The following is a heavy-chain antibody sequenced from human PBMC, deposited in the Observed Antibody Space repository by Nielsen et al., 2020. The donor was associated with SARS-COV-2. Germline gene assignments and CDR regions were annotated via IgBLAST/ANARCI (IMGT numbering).Heavy chain of an antibody. V-gene: IGHV4-39*07. J-gene: IGHJ6*02. CDR1: GGSISSGDYY. Sequence: SETLSLTCTVSGGSISSGDYYWSWIRQPPGKGLEWIGEINHSGSTNYNPSLKSRVTISVDTSKNQFSLKLSSVTAADTAVYYCARRSYYYDSSGLKGGMDVWGQGTTVTVSS. CDR2: INHSGST. CDR3: ARRSYYYDSSGLKGGMDV. D-gene: IGHD3-22*01.